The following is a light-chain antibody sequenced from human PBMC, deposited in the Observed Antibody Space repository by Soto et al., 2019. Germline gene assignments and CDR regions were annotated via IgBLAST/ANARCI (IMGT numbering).Light chain of an antibody. V-gene: IGLV2-14*03. CDR1: SSDVGGYNF. CDR2: DVT. J-gene: IGLJ3*02. Sequence: QSALTQPASVSGSPGQSITISCTGTSSDVGGYNFVSWYQQHPGNSPKLMIYDVTNRPSGISNRFSGSKSGNTASLTISGFQAEDEAHYYCNSYTTSGAVVFGGGTKLTVL. CDR3: NSYTTSGAVV.